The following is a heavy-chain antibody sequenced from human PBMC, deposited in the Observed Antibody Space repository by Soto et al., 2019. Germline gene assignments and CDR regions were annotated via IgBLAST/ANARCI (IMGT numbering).Heavy chain of an antibody. CDR3: ATRITVFGLLIPPFDP. CDR1: GGSVNGYY. Sequence: QVHLQLGGAGLLKPSETLSLTCAVYGGSVNGYYWNWIRQPPGKGLEWIGEINHTGGTHYNPSRKSLVTMSVDTSKNQFSRRLSSETAADTAIYYCATRITVFGLLIPPFDPWGQGTQVTVSS. J-gene: IGHJ5*02. D-gene: IGHD3-3*01. CDR2: INHTGGT. V-gene: IGHV4-34*02.